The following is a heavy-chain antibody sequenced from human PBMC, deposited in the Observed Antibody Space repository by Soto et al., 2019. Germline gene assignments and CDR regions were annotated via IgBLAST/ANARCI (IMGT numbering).Heavy chain of an antibody. Sequence: SLRLSCAASGVTFSSYGMHWVRQAPGKGLEWVTFISHDSSNIYYADSVKGRFSFSRDNSKNTLYLQMNSLRAEDTAVYYCARDHSSGWHCFDYWGQGTLVTVSS. V-gene: IGHV3-30*03. CDR3: ARDHSSGWHCFDY. CDR1: GVTFSSYG. CDR2: ISHDSSNI. D-gene: IGHD6-19*01. J-gene: IGHJ4*02.